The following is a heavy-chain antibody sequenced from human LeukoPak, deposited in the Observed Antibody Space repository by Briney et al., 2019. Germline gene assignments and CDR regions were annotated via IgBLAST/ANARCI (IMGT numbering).Heavy chain of an antibody. J-gene: IGHJ3*02. CDR3: AREDHSGYELDAFDI. D-gene: IGHD5-12*01. CDR1: GGSISSYY. V-gene: IGHV4-59*01. CDR2: IYYSGST. Sequence: SETLSLTCTVSGGSISSYYWSWIRQPPGKGLEWIGYIYYSGSTNYNPSLKSRVTISVDTSKNQFSLKLSSVTAADTAVYYCAREDHSGYELDAFDIWGQGTMVTVSS.